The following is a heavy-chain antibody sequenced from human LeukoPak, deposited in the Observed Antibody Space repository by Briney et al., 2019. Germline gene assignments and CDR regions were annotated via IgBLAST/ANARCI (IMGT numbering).Heavy chain of an antibody. CDR2: VYTSGST. CDR1: GGSISSGSYY. Sequence: SETLSLTCTVSGGSISSGSYYWSWIRQPAGKGLEWIGRVYTSGSTNYNPSLKSRFAMSVDTSKNQFSLDLTSVTAADAAVYYCARDCSGGTCYLGVLDYWGQGIRVTVSS. V-gene: IGHV4-61*02. J-gene: IGHJ4*02. CDR3: ARDCSGGTCYLGVLDY. D-gene: IGHD2-15*01.